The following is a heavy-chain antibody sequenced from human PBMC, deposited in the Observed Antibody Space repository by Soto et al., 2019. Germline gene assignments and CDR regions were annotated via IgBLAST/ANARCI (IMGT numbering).Heavy chain of an antibody. J-gene: IGHJ5*02. Sequence: QVQLVQSGAEVKKPGASVKVSCKASGYTFTSYGISWVRQAPGQGLEWMGWISAYNGNTNYAQKLQGRGTMTTDTXTSTDYLELRSLRSADTAVYYCAGDDYRAYNCFDPWGQGTLVTVSS. CDR1: GYTFTSYG. CDR3: AGDDYRAYNCFDP. V-gene: IGHV1-18*01. CDR2: ISAYNGNT. D-gene: IGHD3-16*01.